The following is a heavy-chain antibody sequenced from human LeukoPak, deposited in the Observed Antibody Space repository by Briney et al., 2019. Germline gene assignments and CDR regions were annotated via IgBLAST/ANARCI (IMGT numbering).Heavy chain of an antibody. D-gene: IGHD6-19*01. CDR2: INPNSGGT. Sequence: ASVKVSCKASGYTFTGYYMHWVRQAPGQGLEWMGWINPNSGGTNYAQKFQGRVTMTRDTSISTAYMELSRLRSDDTAVYYCARDRNGYSSGWGDYYYGMDVWGQGTTATVSS. CDR1: GYTFTGYY. V-gene: IGHV1-2*02. J-gene: IGHJ6*02. CDR3: ARDRNGYSSGWGDYYYGMDV.